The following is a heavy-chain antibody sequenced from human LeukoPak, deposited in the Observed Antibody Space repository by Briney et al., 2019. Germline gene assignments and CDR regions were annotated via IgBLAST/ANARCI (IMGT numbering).Heavy chain of an antibody. CDR3: ARDGIYYYYYYMDV. CDR2: LHPNSGTA. D-gene: IGHD1-1*01. V-gene: IGHV1-8*03. CDR1: GYTFANYD. Sequence: GASVKVSCKASGYTFANYDINWVRQATGQGLEWMGWLHPNSGTAGYAQNFQGRVTITGDTSMSTAYMELSSLRSEDTAVYYCARDGIYYYYYYMDVWGKGTTVTVSS. J-gene: IGHJ6*03.